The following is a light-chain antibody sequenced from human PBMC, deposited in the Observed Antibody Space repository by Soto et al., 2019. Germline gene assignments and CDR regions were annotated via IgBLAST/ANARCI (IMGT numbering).Light chain of an antibody. CDR2: EAS. CDR1: SSDVGSYNL. CDR3: CSYAGSVTVP. V-gene: IGLV2-23*02. J-gene: IGLJ2*01. Sequence: QSVLTQPASVSGSPGQSITISCTGTSSDVGSYNLVSWYQVYPGKAPKVIIYEASKRPSGVSDRFSGSKSGNTASLTISDLQAEDEALYYCCSYAGSVTVPFGGGTKLTVL.